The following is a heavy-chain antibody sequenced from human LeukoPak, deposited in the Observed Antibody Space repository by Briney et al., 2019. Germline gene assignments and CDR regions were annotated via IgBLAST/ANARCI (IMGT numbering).Heavy chain of an antibody. CDR2: INHSGST. CDR1: GGSISSGGYS. J-gene: IGHJ3*02. CDR3: ANEVAAFDAFDI. V-gene: IGHV4-30-2*01. Sequence: PSETLSLTCAVSGGSISSGGYSWSWIRQPPGKGLEWIGEINHSGSTNYNPSLKSRVTISVDTSKNQFSLKLSSVTAADTAVYYCANEVAAFDAFDIWGQGTMVTVSS. D-gene: IGHD6-19*01.